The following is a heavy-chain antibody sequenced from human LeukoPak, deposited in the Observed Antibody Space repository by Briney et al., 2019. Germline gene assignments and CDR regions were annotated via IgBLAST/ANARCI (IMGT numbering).Heavy chain of an antibody. V-gene: IGHV3-74*01. CDR3: VRDSGSTTVLIDDAFDL. J-gene: IGHJ3*01. Sequence: GGSLRLSCAASGFDFSSNWMHWVRHAPGQGLVWVSRIKGDGISTNYADSVKGRFTISRDNAKNSLYLQMNSLRPEDTALYYCVRDSGSTTVLIDDAFDLWGQGTMVTVSS. D-gene: IGHD4-23*01. CDR1: GFDFSSNW. CDR2: IKGDGIST.